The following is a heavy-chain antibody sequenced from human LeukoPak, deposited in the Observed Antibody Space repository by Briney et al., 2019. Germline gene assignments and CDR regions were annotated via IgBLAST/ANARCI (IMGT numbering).Heavy chain of an antibody. CDR2: INPSGGST. J-gene: IGHJ4*02. D-gene: IGHD2-21*02. V-gene: IGHV1-46*01. Sequence: ASVKVSCKASGYTFTSYYMHWVRQAPGQGLEWMGIINPSGGSTSYAQKFQGRVTMTRDTSTSTVYMELSSLRSEDTAVYYCARDSGAIRPHIVVVTALDYWGQGTLVTVSS. CDR1: GYTFTSYY. CDR3: ARDSGAIRPHIVVVTALDY.